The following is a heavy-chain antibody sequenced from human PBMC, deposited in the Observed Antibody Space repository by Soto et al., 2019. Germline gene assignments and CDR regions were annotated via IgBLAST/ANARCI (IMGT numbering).Heavy chain of an antibody. CDR3: ARVEYSRDAFDI. D-gene: IGHD6-6*01. Sequence: PEGSLRLSCAASGFTFSSYSMNWVRQAPGKGLEWVSSISSSSSYIYYADSVKGRFTISRDNAKNSLYLQMNSLRAEDTAVYYCARVEYSRDAFDIWGQGTMVTVSS. CDR1: GFTFSSYS. V-gene: IGHV3-21*01. J-gene: IGHJ3*02. CDR2: ISSSSSYI.